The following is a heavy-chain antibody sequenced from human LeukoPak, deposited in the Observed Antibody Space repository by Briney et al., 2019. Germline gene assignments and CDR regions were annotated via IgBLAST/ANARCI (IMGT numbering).Heavy chain of an antibody. Sequence: GGSLRLSCAASGFTFSNYDMHWVRHSSGEGLEWVSAIGIAGDTYYAGSVKGRFTISRENTKNSLSLQMSDLRAGDTAVYFCARGSSGYKVKFYMDVWGKGTTVIISS. CDR2: IGIAGDT. CDR3: ARGSSGYKVKFYMDV. J-gene: IGHJ6*03. V-gene: IGHV3-13*01. D-gene: IGHD3-22*01. CDR1: GFTFSNYD.